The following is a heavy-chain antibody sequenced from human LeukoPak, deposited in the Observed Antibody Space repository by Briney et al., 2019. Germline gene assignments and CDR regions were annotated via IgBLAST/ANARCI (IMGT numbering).Heavy chain of an antibody. CDR1: GGSISSYY. V-gene: IGHV4-34*01. CDR3: ARGVWGSYGLDY. D-gene: IGHD3-16*01. J-gene: IGHJ4*02. Sequence: SETLSLTCTVSGGSISSYYWSWIRQPPGKGLEWIGEINHSGSTNYNPSLKSRVTISVDTSKNQFSLKLSSVTAADTAVYYCARGVWGSYGLDYWGQGTLVTVSS. CDR2: INHSGST.